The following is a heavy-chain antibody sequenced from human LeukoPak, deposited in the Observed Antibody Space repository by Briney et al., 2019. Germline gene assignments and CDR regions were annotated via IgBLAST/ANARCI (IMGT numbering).Heavy chain of an antibody. D-gene: IGHD5-24*01. CDR3: ARPDRQDAYNGHYWYFDL. J-gene: IGHJ2*01. CDR1: GGSITNYY. CDR2: VSYSGRT. V-gene: IGHV4-59*01. Sequence: SETLSLTCTVSGGSITNYYWNWVRQPPGKDLEWVGCVSYSGRTHYSSALKSRVTFSVDTSNTQFSLNLRSVTAADTAVYYCARPDRQDAYNGHYWYFDLWGRGTLVTVSS.